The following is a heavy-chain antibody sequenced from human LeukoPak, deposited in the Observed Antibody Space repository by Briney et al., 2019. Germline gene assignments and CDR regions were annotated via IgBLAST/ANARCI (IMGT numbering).Heavy chain of an antibody. CDR1: GFTFRNHW. CDR2: INNDGSDT. CDR3: ARNNWGIDY. J-gene: IGHJ4*02. D-gene: IGHD7-27*01. Sequence: PGGSLRLSCAASGFTFRNHWMHWVRQAPVKGLVWVARINNDGSDTSHADSVEGRFTISRDNAKDTLYLQMNSLRVEDTAVYYCARNNWGIDYWGQGTLVAVSS. V-gene: IGHV3-74*01.